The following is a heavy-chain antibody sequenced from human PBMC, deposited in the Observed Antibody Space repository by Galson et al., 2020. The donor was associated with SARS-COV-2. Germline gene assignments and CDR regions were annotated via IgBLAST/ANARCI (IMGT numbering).Heavy chain of an antibody. CDR3: ARVRFGGYYDGTGHYGDAFDI. CDR1: GFSGFTFSSYE. J-gene: IGHJ3*02. CDR2: IASSGSTI. Sequence: GGSLRLSCAASGFSGFTFSSYEMNWVRQAPGKGLEWVSYIASSGSTIYYADSVRGRFTISRDNAENSLYLQMNSLRAEDTAVYYCARVRFGGYYDGTGHYGDAFDIWGQGTMVTVSS. V-gene: IGHV3-48*03. D-gene: IGHD3-22*01.